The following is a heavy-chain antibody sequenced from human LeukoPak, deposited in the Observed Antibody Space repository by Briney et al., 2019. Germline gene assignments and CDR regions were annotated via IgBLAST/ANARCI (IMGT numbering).Heavy chain of an antibody. V-gene: IGHV3-15*07. CDR2: IKRKTDAGTT. D-gene: IGHD2-2*01. CDR1: GFTFSNAW. Sequence: PGGSLRLSCAASGFTFSNAWMNWVRQAPGKGLEWVGRIKRKTDAGTTDYATPVKGRSTISRDDSKNTLYLQMNSLKTEDTAVYYCTTDYCTSTTCYLNYWGQGTLVTVSS. CDR3: TTDYCTSTTCYLNY. J-gene: IGHJ4*02.